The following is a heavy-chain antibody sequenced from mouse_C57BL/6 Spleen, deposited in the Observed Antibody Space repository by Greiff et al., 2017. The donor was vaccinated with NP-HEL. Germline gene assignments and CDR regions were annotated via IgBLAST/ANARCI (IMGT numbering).Heavy chain of an antibody. D-gene: IGHD6-5*01. CDR2: INPNNGGT. V-gene: IGHV1-18*01. CDR1: GYTFTDYN. Sequence: VQLKESGPELVKPGASVKIPCKASGYTFTDYNMDWVKQSHGKSLEWIGDINPNNGGTIYNQKFKGKATLTVDKSSSTAYMELRSLTSEDTAVYYCARPLSYPWAMDYWGQGTSVTVSS. CDR3: ARPLSYPWAMDY. J-gene: IGHJ4*01.